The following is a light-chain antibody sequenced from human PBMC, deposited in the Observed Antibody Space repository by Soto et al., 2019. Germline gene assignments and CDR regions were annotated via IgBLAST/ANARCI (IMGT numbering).Light chain of an antibody. V-gene: IGKV3-20*01. CDR2: DAS. Sequence: EIVLTQSPGTLSLSPGERATLSCRASQSVSNNYLAWYQQKPGQAPRLLLYDASSRATGIPDRVSGSGSGTDFTLTISRLEPEDFAVYYCQQYARPPYAFGQGTKVDIK. CDR3: QQYARPPYA. J-gene: IGKJ2*01. CDR1: QSVSNNY.